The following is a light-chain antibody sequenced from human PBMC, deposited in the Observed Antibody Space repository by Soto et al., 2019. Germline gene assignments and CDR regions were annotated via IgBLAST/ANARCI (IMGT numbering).Light chain of an antibody. CDR3: QQYNSYSLT. CDR1: QSISSW. CDR2: KAS. Sequence: DIQMNQSPSTLSASVGDRVTITCRASQSISSWLAWYQQKPGKAPKLLIYKASSLESGVPSRFSGSGSGTEFTLTISSLQPDDFATYYCQQYNSYSLTFGGGTKVDIK. J-gene: IGKJ4*01. V-gene: IGKV1-5*03.